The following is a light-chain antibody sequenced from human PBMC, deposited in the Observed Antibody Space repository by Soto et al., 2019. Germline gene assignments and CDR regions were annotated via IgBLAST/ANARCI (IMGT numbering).Light chain of an antibody. CDR1: SSNIGAGYD. V-gene: IGLV1-40*01. CDR2: GNS. J-gene: IGLJ1*01. CDR3: QSYDSSPSGLV. Sequence: QSVLTQPPSVSGAPGQRVTISCTGSSSNIGAGYDVHWYQQLPGTAPKLLIYGNSNRPSGVPDRFSGSKSGTSASLAITGLQAEDDADYYCQSYDSSPSGLVFGTGTKLTVL.